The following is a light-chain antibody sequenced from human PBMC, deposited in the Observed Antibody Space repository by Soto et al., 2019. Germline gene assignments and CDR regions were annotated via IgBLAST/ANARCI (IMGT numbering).Light chain of an antibody. CDR1: QSVNQK. V-gene: IGKV3-20*01. CDR3: QQYGTSEII. J-gene: IGKJ5*01. Sequence: EIVMTQSPATLSVSPGERATLSCRASQSVNQKLGWYQQKPGQAPRLLIYDTSSRATGIPDRFSGSGSGTDFTLTITRLEPEDFAVFYCQQYGTSEIIFGQGTRLENK. CDR2: DTS.